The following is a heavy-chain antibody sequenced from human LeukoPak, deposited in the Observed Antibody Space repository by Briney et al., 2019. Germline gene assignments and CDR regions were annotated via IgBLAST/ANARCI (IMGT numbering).Heavy chain of an antibody. J-gene: IGHJ4*02. CDR1: GGSISSGGYY. CDR2: IYNSGST. V-gene: IGHV4-31*03. CDR3: ARGTPYYDILTGYGYYFDY. D-gene: IGHD3-9*01. Sequence: SETLSLTCTVSGGSISSGGYYWSWIRQHPGKGLEWMGNIYNSGSTYYNPSLKSRVTISVDTSKNQFSLKLSSVTAADTAVYYCARGTPYYDILTGYGYYFDYWGQGTLVTVSS.